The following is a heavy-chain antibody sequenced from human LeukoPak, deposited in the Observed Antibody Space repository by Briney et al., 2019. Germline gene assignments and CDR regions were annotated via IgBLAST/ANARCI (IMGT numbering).Heavy chain of an antibody. V-gene: IGHV3-23*01. CDR2: ISSSGGST. CDR1: GFTFSSYA. D-gene: IGHD7-27*01. CDR3: AKDSGQLGVREVFDV. J-gene: IGHJ3*01. Sequence: GGSLRLSCAASGFTFSSYAMSWVRQAPGKGLEWVSAISSSGGSTYYADSVRGRFTISRENSKNTVYLQMNSLGDEETAVYHCAKDSGQLGVREVFDVWGQGEMVTVSS.